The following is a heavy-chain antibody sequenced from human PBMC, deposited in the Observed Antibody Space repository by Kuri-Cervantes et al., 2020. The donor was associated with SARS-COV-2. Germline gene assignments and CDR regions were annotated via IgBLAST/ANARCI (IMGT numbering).Heavy chain of an antibody. CDR3: ARKGVVVPTPVDYYYAMDV. V-gene: IGHV1-18*01. Sequence: ASVKVSCKASGYSPTNYDMIWVRQAPGQGLEWMGWIGTNNGNKVYAQKFQGRVTMTTDTSTNTASMELTSLRSDDTAVYYCARKGVVVPTPVDYYYAMDVWGQGTTVTVSS. CDR1: GYSPTNYD. J-gene: IGHJ6*02. D-gene: IGHD2-2*01. CDR2: IGTNNGNK.